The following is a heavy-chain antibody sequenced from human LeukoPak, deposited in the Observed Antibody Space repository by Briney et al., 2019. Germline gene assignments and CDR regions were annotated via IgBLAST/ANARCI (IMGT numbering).Heavy chain of an antibody. V-gene: IGHV4-34*01. CDR2: INHSGST. J-gene: IGHJ4*02. CDR1: GGSFGGYY. Sequence: SETLSLTCAVYGGSFGGYYWSWIRQPPGKGLEWIGEINHSGSTNYNPSLKSRVTISVDTSKNQFSLKLSSVTAADTAFYYCARGPSAIVHWGQGTLVTVSS. D-gene: IGHD2-2*01. CDR3: ARGPSAIVH.